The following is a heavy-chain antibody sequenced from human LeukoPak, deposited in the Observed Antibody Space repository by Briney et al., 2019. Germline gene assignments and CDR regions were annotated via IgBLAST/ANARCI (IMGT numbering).Heavy chain of an antibody. V-gene: IGHV3-30-3*01. D-gene: IGHD1-7*01. J-gene: IGHJ4*02. CDR1: GFTFSDYA. CDR2: ISKDGSDK. Sequence: GGSLRLSCAASGFTFSDYAMHWVRQAPGKGLEWVAVISKDGSDKYYPGSVRGRFTISRDNSKNAIYLQMDSLRAEDTAIYYCARDYWWNYDYWGQGTLVTISS. CDR3: ARDYWWNYDY.